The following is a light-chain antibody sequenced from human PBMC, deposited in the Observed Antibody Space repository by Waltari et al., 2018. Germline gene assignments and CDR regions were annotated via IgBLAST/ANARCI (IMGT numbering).Light chain of an antibody. V-gene: IGLV2-14*01. CDR1: SGDVGDYTH. J-gene: IGLJ1*01. CDR3: SSYTSSGTYV. Sequence: QSALTQPASVSGSPGQSITIPCTGTSGDVGDYTHVSWYQQPPGKAPKLMIYGVNNRPSGISNRFSGSKSGNTASLTISGLQAEDEADYYCSSYTSSGTYVFGVGTKVTVL. CDR2: GVN.